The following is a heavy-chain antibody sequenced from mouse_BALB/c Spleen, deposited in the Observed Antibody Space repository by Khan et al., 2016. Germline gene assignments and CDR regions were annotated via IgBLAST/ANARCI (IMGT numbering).Heavy chain of an antibody. CDR3: ARSWRGFDAMDY. Sequence: EVQLQESGPGLVKPSQSLSLTCTVTGYSITSDYAWNWIRQFPGNKLEWMGYISYSGSTSYNPSLKSRISITRDTSKNQFFLQLNSVTTEDTAKYYCARSWRGFDAMDYWGQGTSGTVSS. CDR1: GYSITSDYA. CDR2: ISYSGST. V-gene: IGHV3-2*02. J-gene: IGHJ4*01.